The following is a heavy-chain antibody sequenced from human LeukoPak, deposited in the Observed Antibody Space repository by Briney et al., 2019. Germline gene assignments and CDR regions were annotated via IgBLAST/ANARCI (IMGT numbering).Heavy chain of an antibody. J-gene: IGHJ6*02. CDR1: GFTFSSHW. D-gene: IGHD1-26*01. Sequence: PGGSLRLSCVASGFTFSSHWMNWVRQAPGKGLEWVANIGRDGSEQYYVDSVKGRFTISRDDAKKSLYLQMNSLRAEDTAVYYCARDAGLVGANRDYYGMDVWGHGTTVIVSS. CDR3: ARDAGLVGANRDYYGMDV. V-gene: IGHV3-7*01. CDR2: IGRDGSEQ.